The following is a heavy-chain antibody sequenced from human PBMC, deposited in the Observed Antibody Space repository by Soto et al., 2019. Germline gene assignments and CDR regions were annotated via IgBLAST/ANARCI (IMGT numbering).Heavy chain of an antibody. J-gene: IGHJ5*02. CDR3: ARDRIQLWLFWFDP. D-gene: IGHD5-18*01. V-gene: IGHV3-30-3*01. CDR1: GFTFSSYA. Sequence: QVQLVESGGGVVQPGRSLRLSCAASGFTFSSYAMHWVRQAPGKGLEWVAVISYDGSNKYYADSVKGRFTISRDNSKNTLYLQMNSVRAEDTAVYYCARDRIQLWLFWFDPWGQGTLVTVSS. CDR2: ISYDGSNK.